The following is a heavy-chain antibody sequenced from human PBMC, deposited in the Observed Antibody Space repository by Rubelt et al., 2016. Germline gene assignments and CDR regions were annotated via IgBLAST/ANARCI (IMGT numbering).Heavy chain of an antibody. V-gene: IGHV3-23*01. CDR1: GFTFSSYA. Sequence: GGSLRLSCAASGFTFSSYAMSWVRQAPGKGLEWVSAISGSGGSTYYADSVKGRFTISRDNSKNTLYLQMTSLRAEDTAVYYCAKGGSGWEWELLWTGYYFDYWGQGTLVTVSS. CDR3: AKGGSGWEWELLWTGYYFDY. D-gene: IGHD1-26*01. J-gene: IGHJ4*02. CDR2: ISGSGGST.